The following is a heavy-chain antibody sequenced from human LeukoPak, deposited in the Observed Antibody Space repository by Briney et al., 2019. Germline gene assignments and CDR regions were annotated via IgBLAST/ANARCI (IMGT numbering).Heavy chain of an antibody. CDR2: IYYSGST. J-gene: IGHJ4*02. D-gene: IGHD3-22*01. V-gene: IGHV4-31*03. CDR1: GGSISSGGYY. Sequence: SQTLSLTCTVSGGSISSGGYYWSWIGQHPGKGLEWIGYIYYSGSTYYNPSLKSRVTISVDTSKNQFSLKLSSVTAADTAVYYCARDIAGYYDSSGYRTGAFDIWGQGTLVTVSS. CDR3: ARDIAGYYDSSGYRTGAFDI.